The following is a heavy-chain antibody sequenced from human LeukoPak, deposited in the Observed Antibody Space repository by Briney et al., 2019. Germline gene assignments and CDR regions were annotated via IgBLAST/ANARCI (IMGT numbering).Heavy chain of an antibody. CDR1: GGSISSGSYY. Sequence: SETLSLTCTVSGGSISSGSYYWSWIRQPAGKGLEWIGRIYTSGSTNYNPSLKSRVTISVDTSKYQFSLKLSSVTAADTAVYYCARSKIYYDSSTGAFDIWGQGTMVTVSS. CDR2: IYTSGST. J-gene: IGHJ3*02. V-gene: IGHV4-61*02. CDR3: ARSKIYYDSSTGAFDI. D-gene: IGHD3-22*01.